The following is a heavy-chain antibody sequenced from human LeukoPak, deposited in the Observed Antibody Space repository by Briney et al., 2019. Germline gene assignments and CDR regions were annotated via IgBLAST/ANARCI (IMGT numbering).Heavy chain of an antibody. J-gene: IGHJ4*02. CDR1: GGSFSGYY. CDR3: ARAYSSSRYCMGYFDY. Sequence: SETLSLTCAVYGGSFSGYYWSWIRQPPGKGLEWIGEINHSGSTNYNPSLKSRVTISVDTSKNQFSLKLSCVTAADTAVYYCARAYSSSRYCMGYFDYWGQGTLVTVSS. V-gene: IGHV4-34*01. CDR2: INHSGST. D-gene: IGHD6-13*01.